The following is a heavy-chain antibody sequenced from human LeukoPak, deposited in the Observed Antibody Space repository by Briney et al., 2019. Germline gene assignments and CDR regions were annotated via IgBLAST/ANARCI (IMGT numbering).Heavy chain of an antibody. CDR3: ARDQRNSGSYRFEY. CDR2: ITGNNGNT. D-gene: IGHD1-26*01. V-gene: IGHV1-18*01. CDR1: GYTFSGYG. Sequence: ASVKVSCKTSGYTFSGYGISWVRQAPGQGLEWMGWITGNNGNTNYAPSLQGRVTMTKDTSTNTAHMELTSLRSDDTAVYYCARDQRNSGSYRFEYWGQGTLVTVSS. J-gene: IGHJ4*02.